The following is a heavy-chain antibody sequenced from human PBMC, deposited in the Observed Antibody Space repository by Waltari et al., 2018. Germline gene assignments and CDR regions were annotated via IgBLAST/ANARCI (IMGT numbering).Heavy chain of an antibody. J-gene: IGHJ4*02. CDR1: GFPFTSYA. Sequence: QVQVVESGGGVVRPGGSLRLSCAASGFPFTSYAMHWVRQAPGKGLEWIAFIRHDASNKFYVDSVKGQFTISRDVSSHTLYLQMDRLRSEDTAVYFCQFVHWNGDFDFWGQGTLVTVSS. V-gene: IGHV3-30*02. D-gene: IGHD1-1*01. CDR2: IRHDASNK. CDR3: QFVHWNGDFDF.